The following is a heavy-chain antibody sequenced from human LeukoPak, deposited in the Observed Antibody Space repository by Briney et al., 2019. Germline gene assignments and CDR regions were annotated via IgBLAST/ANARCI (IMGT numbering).Heavy chain of an antibody. Sequence: GGSLRLSCSASGFTFSSYAMSWVRQAPGKGLEWVSAISGSGGSTYYADSVKGRFTISRDNSKNTLYLQMNSLRAEDTAVYYCAKDRDTQGYGDYYYYGMDVWGQGTTVTVSS. CDR3: AKDRDTQGYGDYYYYGMDV. V-gene: IGHV3-23*01. CDR2: ISGSGGST. CDR1: GFTFSSYA. D-gene: IGHD4-17*01. J-gene: IGHJ6*02.